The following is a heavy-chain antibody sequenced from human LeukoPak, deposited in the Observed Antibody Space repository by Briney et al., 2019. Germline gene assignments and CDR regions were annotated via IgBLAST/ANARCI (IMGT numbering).Heavy chain of an antibody. CDR3: AKVIGARPFDP. CDR2: ISGSGSST. V-gene: IGHV3-23*01. Sequence: PGGSLRLSRTASGFTFSSFAMTWVRQAPGKGLEWVSVISGSGSSTYYADSVKGRFTISRDNSKNTVYLQVNSLRVEDTAIYYCAKVIGARPFDPWGQGTLVTVSS. D-gene: IGHD6-6*01. CDR1: GFTFSSFA. J-gene: IGHJ5*02.